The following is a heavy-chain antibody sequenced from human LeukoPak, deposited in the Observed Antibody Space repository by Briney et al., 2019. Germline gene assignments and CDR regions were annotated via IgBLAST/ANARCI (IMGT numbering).Heavy chain of an antibody. V-gene: IGHV1-69*04. CDR2: IIPILGIA. CDR1: GGTFSSYA. D-gene: IGHD4-17*01. Sequence: ASVKVSCKASGGTFSSYAISWVRQAPGQGLEWMGRIIPILGIANYAQKFQGRVTITADKSTSTAYMELSSLRSEDTAVYYCARLDHGDYAGFDPWGQGTLVTVSS. CDR3: ARLDHGDYAGFDP. J-gene: IGHJ5*02.